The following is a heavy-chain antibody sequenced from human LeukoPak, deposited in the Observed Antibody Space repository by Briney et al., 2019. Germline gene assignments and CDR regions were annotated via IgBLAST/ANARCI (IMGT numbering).Heavy chain of an antibody. V-gene: IGHV4-39*07. J-gene: IGHJ5*02. CDR3: ARVITIFGVEPYWFDP. Sequence: SETLSLTCTVSGGSISSSSYYWGWIRQPPGKGLEWIGSIYYSGSTNYNPSLKSRVTISVDTSKNQFSLKLSSVTAADTAVYYCARVITIFGVEPYWFDPWGQGTLVTVSS. CDR2: IYYSGST. CDR1: GGSISSSSYY. D-gene: IGHD3-3*01.